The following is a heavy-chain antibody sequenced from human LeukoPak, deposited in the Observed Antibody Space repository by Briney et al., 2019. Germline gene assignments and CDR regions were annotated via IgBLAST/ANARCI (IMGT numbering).Heavy chain of an antibody. CDR1: GYTFTSYG. CDR2: MNPNSGST. Sequence: ASVKVSCKASGYTFTSYGISWVRQAPGQGLEWMGWMNPNSGSTGYAQKFQGRVTMTRNTSISTAYMELSSLRSEDTAVYYCARGPPDYYDSSGSWGQGTLVTVSS. CDR3: ARGPPDYYDSSGS. V-gene: IGHV1-8*02. D-gene: IGHD3-22*01. J-gene: IGHJ5*02.